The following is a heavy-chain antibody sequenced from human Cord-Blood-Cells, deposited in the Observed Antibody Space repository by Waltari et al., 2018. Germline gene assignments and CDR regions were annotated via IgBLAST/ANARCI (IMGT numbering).Heavy chain of an antibody. CDR1: GYTFTGYY. CDR2: INPNSGGT. V-gene: IGHV1-2*02. J-gene: IGHJ6*02. CDR3: ARDIVVVPAAIENYYYGMDV. Sequence: QVQLVQSGAEVKKPGASVKVSCQASGYTFTGYYMHWVRQAPGQGLEWMGWINPNSGGTNYAQKFQGRVTMTRDTSISTAYMELSRLRSDDTAVYYCARDIVVVPAAIENYYYGMDVWGQGTTVTVSS. D-gene: IGHD2-2*01.